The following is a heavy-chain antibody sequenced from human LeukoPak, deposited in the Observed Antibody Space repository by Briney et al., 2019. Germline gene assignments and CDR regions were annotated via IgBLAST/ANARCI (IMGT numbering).Heavy chain of an antibody. J-gene: IGHJ4*02. CDR1: GSTFTSIA. V-gene: IGHV3-23*01. CDR2: ISGSGGST. CDR3: AKYSGYDLDYFDY. Sequence: GGSLGSSCEAPGSTFTSIAIGWSRRAQGKGLNWVSAISGSGGSTYYADSVKGRFTISRDNSKNTLYLQMNSLRAEDTAVYYCAKYSGYDLDYFDYWGQGTLVTVSS. D-gene: IGHD5-12*01.